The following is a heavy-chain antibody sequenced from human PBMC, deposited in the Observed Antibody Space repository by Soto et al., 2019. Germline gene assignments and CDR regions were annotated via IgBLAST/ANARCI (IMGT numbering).Heavy chain of an antibody. CDR2: ISGSGGST. CDR3: AKDLGYCSGGSCYDYYYGIDV. D-gene: IGHD2-15*01. J-gene: IGHJ6*02. V-gene: IGHV3-23*01. CDR1: GFTFSSYA. Sequence: GGSLRLSCAASGFTFSSYAMSWVRQAPGKGLEWVSAISGSGGSTYYADPVKGRFTISRDNSKNTLYLQMNSLRAEDTAVYYCAKDLGYCSGGSCYDYYYGIDVWGQGTTVTVSS.